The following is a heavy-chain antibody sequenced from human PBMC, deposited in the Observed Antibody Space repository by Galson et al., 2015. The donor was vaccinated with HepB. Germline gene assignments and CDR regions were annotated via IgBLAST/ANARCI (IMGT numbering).Heavy chain of an antibody. J-gene: IGHJ4*02. Sequence: PALVKPTQTLTLTCTFSGFSLSTSGMRVSWIRQPPGKALEWLARIDWDDDKFYSTSLKTRLTISKDTSKNQVVLTMTNMDPVDTATYYCASTEYSGSWYAFDYWGQGTLVTVSS. V-gene: IGHV2-70*04. CDR2: IDWDDDK. D-gene: IGHD6-6*01. CDR3: ASTEYSGSWYAFDY. CDR1: GFSLSTSGMR.